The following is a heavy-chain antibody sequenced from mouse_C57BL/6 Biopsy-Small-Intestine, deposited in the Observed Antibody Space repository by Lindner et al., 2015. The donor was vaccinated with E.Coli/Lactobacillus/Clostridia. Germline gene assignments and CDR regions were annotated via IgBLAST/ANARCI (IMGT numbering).Heavy chain of an antibody. CDR2: IYPNNGGS. J-gene: IGHJ2*01. D-gene: IGHD4-1*01. CDR1: GYTFTDYN. CDR3: ARYWGDC. Sequence: VQLQESGPELVKPGASVKISCKASGYTFTDYNMDWVKQSHGKSLEWIGYIYPNNGGSGYNQKFKSKATLTVDKSSSTAYMDLHSLTSEDSAVYYCARYWGDCWGQGTTLTVSS. V-gene: IGHV1-34*02.